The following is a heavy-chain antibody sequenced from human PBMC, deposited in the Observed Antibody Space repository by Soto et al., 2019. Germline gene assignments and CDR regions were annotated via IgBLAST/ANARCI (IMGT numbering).Heavy chain of an antibody. V-gene: IGHV3-30-3*01. J-gene: IGHJ4*02. D-gene: IGHD3-22*01. CDR3: ARDFRYDSSGYYEDY. Sequence: GGSLSLSCAASGFTFSSYAMHWVRQSPGKGLEGVAVISYDGSNKYYADSVKGRFTISRDNSKNTLFLQMNSLRAEDTAVYYCARDFRYDSSGYYEDYWGQGTLVTVSS. CDR1: GFTFSSYA. CDR2: ISYDGSNK.